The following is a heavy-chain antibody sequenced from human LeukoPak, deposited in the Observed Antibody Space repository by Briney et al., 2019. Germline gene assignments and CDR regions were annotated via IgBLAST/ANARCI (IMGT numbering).Heavy chain of an antibody. CDR3: ARAVGASEGVDY. V-gene: IGHV4-34*01. J-gene: IGHJ4*02. Sequence: SETLSLTCAVYGGSFSGYYWSWIRQPPGKGLEWIGEINHSGSTSYSPSLKSRVTISVDTSKNQFSLKLSSVTAEDTAVYYCARAVGASEGVDYWGQGTLVTVSS. CDR2: INHSGST. D-gene: IGHD1-26*01. CDR1: GGSFSGYY.